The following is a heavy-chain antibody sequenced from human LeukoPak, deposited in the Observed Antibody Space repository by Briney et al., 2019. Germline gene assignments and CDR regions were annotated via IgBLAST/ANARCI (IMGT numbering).Heavy chain of an antibody. CDR2: IKQDGSEK. D-gene: IGHD1-1*01. CDR1: GFTFSSYW. V-gene: IGHV3-7*01. CDR3: AREFDWNDGGNWFDP. Sequence: GGSLRLSCAASGFTFSSYWMSWVRQAPGKGLEWVANIKQDGSEKYYVDSVKGRFTISRDNAKNSLFLQMDSLRAEDTAVYYCAREFDWNDGGNWFDPWGQGTLVTVSS. J-gene: IGHJ5*02.